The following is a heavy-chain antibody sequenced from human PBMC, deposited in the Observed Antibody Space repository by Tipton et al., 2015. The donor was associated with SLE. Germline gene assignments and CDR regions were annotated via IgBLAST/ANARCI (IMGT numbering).Heavy chain of an antibody. CDR1: GASIGSGGYS. Sequence: LRLSCAVSGASIGSGGYSWNWIRQPPGKGLQWIGYIFHSGITYYNPSLKSRVSMSVDRSKNQFSLRLTSVTAADTAVYYCATELFRGYTSGWGPDYWGQGTLVTVSS. D-gene: IGHD6-19*01. CDR2: IFHSGIT. J-gene: IGHJ4*02. V-gene: IGHV4-30-2*01. CDR3: ATELFRGYTSGWGPDY.